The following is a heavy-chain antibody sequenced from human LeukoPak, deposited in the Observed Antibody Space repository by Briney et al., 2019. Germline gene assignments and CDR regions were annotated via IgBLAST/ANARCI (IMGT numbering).Heavy chain of an antibody. CDR2: ITGGGDTT. D-gene: IGHD3-10*01. CDR1: GFTFSSYA. J-gene: IGHJ6*03. V-gene: IGHV3-23*01. CDR3: ETAPPYRGQKFKYYNYYMDV. Sequence: GVSLRLSCAASGFTFSSYAMTWVRQAPGKGLEWVSAITGGGDTTYYADSVKGRFTISIDNSKNTLSLQMNSLRAEDTAVYYCETAPPYRGQKFKYYNYYMDVWGKGTTVTVSS.